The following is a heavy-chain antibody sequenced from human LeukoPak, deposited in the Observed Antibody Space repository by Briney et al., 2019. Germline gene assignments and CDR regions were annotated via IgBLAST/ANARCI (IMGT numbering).Heavy chain of an antibody. V-gene: IGHV3-53*01. J-gene: IGHJ4*02. CDR3: ARALPFGGYYDY. CDR2: IYGGGTT. D-gene: IGHD3-22*01. Sequence: GGSLRLPRAASGFTISSNYMNWVRQAPGMGLEWVSVIYGGGTTYYGDSVKGRFAISRDNSKNTLYLQMNSLRAEDTAVYYCARALPFGGYYDYWGQGTLVTVSS. CDR1: GFTISSNY.